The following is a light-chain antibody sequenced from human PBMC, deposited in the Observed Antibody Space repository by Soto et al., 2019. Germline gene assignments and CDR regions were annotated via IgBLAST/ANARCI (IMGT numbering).Light chain of an antibody. CDR1: SSGIGGYNY. Sequence: QSALTQPPSASGSPGQSVTISCTGTSSGIGGYNYVSWYQQHPGKAPKLMIYEVTKRPSGVPDRFSGSKSGNTASLTVSGLQADDEADYYCSSYSGSNNFGVFGTGTKSPS. V-gene: IGLV2-8*01. J-gene: IGLJ1*01. CDR3: SSYSGSNNFGV. CDR2: EVT.